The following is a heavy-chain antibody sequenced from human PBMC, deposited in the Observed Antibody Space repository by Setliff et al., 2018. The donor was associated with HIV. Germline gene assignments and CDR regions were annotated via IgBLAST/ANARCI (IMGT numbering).Heavy chain of an antibody. J-gene: IGHJ4*02. D-gene: IGHD4-17*01. CDR3: ARGFYGDYYFDY. Sequence: GESLKISCKGSGYSFTSYWISWVRQMPGKGLEWMGRIEPSNSNTNYSPSFQGHVTISADESISTAYLQWSSLKASDTAMYYCARGFYGDYYFDYWGQGTLVTVSS. V-gene: IGHV5-10-1*01. CDR2: IEPSNSNT. CDR1: GYSFTSYW.